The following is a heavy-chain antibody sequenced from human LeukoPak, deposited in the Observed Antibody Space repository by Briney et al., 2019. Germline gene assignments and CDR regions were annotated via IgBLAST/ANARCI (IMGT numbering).Heavy chain of an antibody. V-gene: IGHV3-33*06. D-gene: IGHD1-7*01. Sequence: PGGSLRLSCAASGFTFSSYGMHWVRQAPGKGLEWVAVIWYDGSNIYYADSVRGRFTISRDNSKNTLFPQMNGLRAEDTAVYYCAKDGDTGTAYYYYYMDVWGKGTTVTVSS. CDR3: AKDGDTGTAYYYYYMDV. J-gene: IGHJ6*03. CDR2: IWYDGSNI. CDR1: GFTFSSYG.